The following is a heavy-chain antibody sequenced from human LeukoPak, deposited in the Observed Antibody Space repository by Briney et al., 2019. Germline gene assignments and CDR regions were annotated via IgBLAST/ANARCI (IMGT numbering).Heavy chain of an antibody. V-gene: IGHV4-59*08. Sequence: SETLSLTCTVSGGSISGYYWSWIRQPPGKGLEWIGYISYSGSTNYNPSLRSRVTISVDTSKNQFSLRLSSVTAADTAVYYCARHSGGTTKDYWGRGTLVTVSS. J-gene: IGHJ4*02. CDR1: GGSISGYY. CDR2: ISYSGST. CDR3: ARHSGGTTKDY. D-gene: IGHD1-1*01.